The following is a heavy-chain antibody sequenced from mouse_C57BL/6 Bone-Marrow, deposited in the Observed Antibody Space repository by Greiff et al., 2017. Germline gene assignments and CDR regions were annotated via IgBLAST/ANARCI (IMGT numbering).Heavy chain of an antibody. CDR3: ARAKANWEDYAMDY. V-gene: IGHV1-26*01. D-gene: IGHD4-1*01. CDR2: INPNNGGT. Sequence: VQLQQSGPELVKPGASVKISCKASGYTFTDYYMNWVKQSHGKSLEWIGDINPNNGGTSYNQKFKGKATLTVDKSSSTAYMELRSLTSEDSAVYYYARAKANWEDYAMDYWGQGTSVTVSS. J-gene: IGHJ4*01. CDR1: GYTFTDYY.